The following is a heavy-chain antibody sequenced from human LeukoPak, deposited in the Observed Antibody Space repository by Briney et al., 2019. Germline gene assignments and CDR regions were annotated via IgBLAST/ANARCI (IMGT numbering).Heavy chain of an antibody. V-gene: IGHV3-13*04. Sequence: PGGSLRLSCAASGFTFASYGMSWVRQAPGKGLEWVSAIGTAGDTYYPGSVKGRFTISRENAKNSLYLQMNSLRAGDTAVYYCARGHGYSRTLDYWGQGTLVTVSS. CDR1: GFTFASYG. CDR3: ARGHGYSRTLDY. J-gene: IGHJ4*02. D-gene: IGHD5-18*01. CDR2: IGTAGDT.